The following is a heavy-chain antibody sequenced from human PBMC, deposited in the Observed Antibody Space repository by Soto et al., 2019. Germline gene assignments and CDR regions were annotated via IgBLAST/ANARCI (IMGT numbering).Heavy chain of an antibody. D-gene: IGHD5-18*01. CDR3: AQALYPYGYSYGYY. CDR1: GFTFSSYG. V-gene: IGHV3-30*18. CDR2: ISYDGSNK. Sequence: QVQLVESGGGVVQPGRSLRLSCAASGFTFSSYGMHWVRQAPGKGLEWVAVISYDGSNKYYADSVKGRFTISRDNSKNTLYLQMNSLRAEDTAVYYCAQALYPYGYSYGYYWGQGTLVTVSS. J-gene: IGHJ4*02.